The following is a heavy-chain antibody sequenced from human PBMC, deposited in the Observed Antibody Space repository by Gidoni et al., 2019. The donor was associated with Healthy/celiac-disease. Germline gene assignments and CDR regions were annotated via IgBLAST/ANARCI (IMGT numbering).Heavy chain of an antibody. D-gene: IGHD2-15*01. J-gene: IGHJ4*02. V-gene: IGHV3-21*01. CDR3: AREMVVAACFDY. Sequence: VQLVESGGGLVKPGGSRRLSCAASGLPFSSYSMNWVRQAQVKGLEWVSSISSSSIYIYYADSVKGRFTISRDNAKNSLYLQMNSLRAEDTAVYYCAREMVVAACFDYWGQGTLVTVSS. CDR1: GLPFSSYS. CDR2: ISSSSIYI.